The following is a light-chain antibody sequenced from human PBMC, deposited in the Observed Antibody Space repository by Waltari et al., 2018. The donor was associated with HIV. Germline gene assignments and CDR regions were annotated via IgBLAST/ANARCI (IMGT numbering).Light chain of an antibody. V-gene: IGLV2-23*02. J-gene: IGLJ3*02. CDR2: EVI. CDR3: CSFADTNTWV. CDR1: SSAVGSHNL. Sequence: QSALTQPASVSGSPGQSITISCPATSSAVGSHNLVSWYQHHPGRAPKLIIYEVIKRPSGVSHRFSGSKSGNTASLTISGLQAEDEADYYCCSFADTNTWVFGGGTKLTVL.